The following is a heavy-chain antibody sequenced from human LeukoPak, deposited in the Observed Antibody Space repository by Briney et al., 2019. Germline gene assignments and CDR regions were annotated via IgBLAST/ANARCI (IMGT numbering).Heavy chain of an antibody. V-gene: IGHV1-2*02. J-gene: IGHJ4*02. D-gene: IGHD6-19*01. CDR2: INPNSGGT. CDR3: ARARKQWLVTGY. CDR1: GYTFTGYY. Sequence: ASVKVSCKASGYTFTGYYMHWVRHAPGQGLEWMGLINPNSGGTNYAQKFQGRVTMTRDTSISTAYMELSRLRSDDTAVYYCARARKQWLVTGYWGQGTLVTVSS.